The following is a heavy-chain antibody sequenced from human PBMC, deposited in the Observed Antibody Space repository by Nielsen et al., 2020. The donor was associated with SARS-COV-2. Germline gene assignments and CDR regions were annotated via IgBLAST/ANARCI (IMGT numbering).Heavy chain of an antibody. CDR2: ISGSGGST. CDR3: ARDEGQFGSSGWYYNWFDP. V-gene: IGHV3-23*01. J-gene: IGHJ5*02. Sequence: VRQAPGKGLEWVSAISGSGGSTHYAESVKGRFIISRDNSKNTMYLQMNSLRAEDTAVYYCARDEGQFGSSGWYYNWFDPWGQGALVTVSS. D-gene: IGHD6-19*01.